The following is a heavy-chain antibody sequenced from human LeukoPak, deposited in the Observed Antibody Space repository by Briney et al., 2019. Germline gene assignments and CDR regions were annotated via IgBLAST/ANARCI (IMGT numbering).Heavy chain of an antibody. CDR1: GGSISSYF. J-gene: IGHJ4*02. V-gene: IGHV4-30-4*08. Sequence: SETLSLTCTLSGGSISSYFWSWIRQPPGKGLEWIGYIYYSGSTYYNPSLKSRVTISVDTSKNQFSLKLSSVTAADTAVYYCARGPRPRYSIYYFDYWGQGTLVTVSS. D-gene: IGHD6-13*01. CDR3: ARGPRPRYSIYYFDY. CDR2: IYYSGST.